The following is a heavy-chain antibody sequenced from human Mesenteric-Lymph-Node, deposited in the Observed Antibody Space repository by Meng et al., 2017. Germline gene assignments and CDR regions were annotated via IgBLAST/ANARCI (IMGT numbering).Heavy chain of an antibody. Sequence: SETLSLTCTVSGGSISSSSYYWGWIRQPPGKGLEWIGSIYYSGSTYYNPSLKSRVTISVDTSKNQFSLKLSSVTAADTAVYYCARGRGFIDVVVPAAMEHLLGNWFDPWGQGTLVTVSS. CDR2: IYYSGST. J-gene: IGHJ5*02. D-gene: IGHD2-2*01. V-gene: IGHV4-39*07. CDR3: ARGRGFIDVVVPAAMEHLLGNWFDP. CDR1: GGSISSSSYY.